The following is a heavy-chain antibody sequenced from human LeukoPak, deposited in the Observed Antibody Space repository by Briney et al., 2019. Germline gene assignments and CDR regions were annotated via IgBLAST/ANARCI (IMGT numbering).Heavy chain of an antibody. J-gene: IGHJ4*02. CDR3: NTDGDYGDYVDS. D-gene: IGHD4-17*01. CDR1: GFTFNLAW. CDR2: IKNKIDGETT. V-gene: IGHV3-15*07. Sequence: GGSLRLSCAASGFTFNLAWINWVRQAPGKGLEWVGRIKNKIDGETTDYAAPVKGRFTISRDDSKNTVYLQMNSLKSEDTALYYCNTDGDYGDYVDSWGQGTLVTVSS.